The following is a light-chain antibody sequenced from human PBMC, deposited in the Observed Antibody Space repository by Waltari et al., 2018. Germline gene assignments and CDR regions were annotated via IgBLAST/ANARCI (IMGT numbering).Light chain of an antibody. V-gene: IGKV3-11*01. CDR2: DVS. CDR3: QQRRSWPLT. Sequence: EIVLTQSPATLSLSPGERATPSCRASQSVNSDLAWYQLKPGQAPRLLISDVSNRATGIPARFSGSGSETDFTLTISTLEPEDFALYYCQQRRSWPLTFGGGTKVEIK. CDR1: QSVNSD. J-gene: IGKJ4*01.